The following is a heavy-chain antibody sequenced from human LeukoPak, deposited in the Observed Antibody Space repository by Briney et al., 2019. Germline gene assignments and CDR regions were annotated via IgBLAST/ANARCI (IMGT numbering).Heavy chain of an antibody. CDR1: GYTFTSYG. Sequence: ASVKVSCKASGYTFTSYGISWVRQAPGQGLEWMGWISAYNGNTNYAQKFQGRVTMTRDTSISTAYMELSRLRSDDTAVYYCARDGIAVAGTLIYYYYGMDVWGQGTTVTVSS. J-gene: IGHJ6*02. V-gene: IGHV1-18*01. D-gene: IGHD6-19*01. CDR3: ARDGIAVAGTLIYYYYGMDV. CDR2: ISAYNGNT.